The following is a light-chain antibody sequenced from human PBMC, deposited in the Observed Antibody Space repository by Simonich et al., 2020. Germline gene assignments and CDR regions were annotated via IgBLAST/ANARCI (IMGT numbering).Light chain of an antibody. CDR1: SSDVGGYNY. V-gene: IGLV2-23*03. CDR2: EGS. J-gene: IGLJ2*01. CDR3: CSYAGSSTFVV. Sequence: QSALTQPASVSGSPGQSLTISCTGTSSDVGGYNYVSWYQQHPGKAPKLMIYEGSKRPSGVSNRFSGSKSGNTASLTISGLQAEDEADYYCCSYAGSSTFVVFGGGTKLTVL.